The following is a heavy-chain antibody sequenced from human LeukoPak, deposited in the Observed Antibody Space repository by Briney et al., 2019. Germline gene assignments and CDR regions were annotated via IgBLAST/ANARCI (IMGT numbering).Heavy chain of an antibody. CDR1: GFTFSNYA. D-gene: IGHD2-2*01. J-gene: IGHJ4*02. V-gene: IGHV3-23*01. Sequence: GGSLRLSCAASGFTFSNYAMSWVRQAPGKGLEWVSGISGSGDSTYYADSVKGRFTISRDNSKNTLYLQVNSLRAEDTAVYYCARARACSSTSCYLDYWGQGTLVTVPS. CDR2: ISGSGDST. CDR3: ARARACSSTSCYLDY.